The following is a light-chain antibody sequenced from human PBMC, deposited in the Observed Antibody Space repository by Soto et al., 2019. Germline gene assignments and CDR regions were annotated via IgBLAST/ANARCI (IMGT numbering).Light chain of an antibody. CDR2: DAS. J-gene: IGKJ1*01. V-gene: IGKV1-5*01. CDR1: QSISSW. CDR3: QLYSSYQLR. Sequence: DIQMTQSPSTLSASVGDRVTITCRASQSISSWLAWYQQKPGKAPKLLIYDASSLESGVPSRFTRSGAATAFPLTIRRLPPDDFATSYCQLYSSYQLRFGTGTKVDI.